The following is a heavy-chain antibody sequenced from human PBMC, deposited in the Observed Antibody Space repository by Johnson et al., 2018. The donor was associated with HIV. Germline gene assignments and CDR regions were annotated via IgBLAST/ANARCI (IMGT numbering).Heavy chain of an antibody. CDR1: GFTFSSYA. Sequence: VQLVESGGGVVQPGRSLRLSCAASGFTFSSYAMHWVRQAPGKGLEWVAVISYDGSNKYYADSVKGRFTISRDNSKNTLYLQTNSLRAEDTAVYYCAKDGGYSYVLDAFDIWGQGTMVTVSS. D-gene: IGHD5-18*01. J-gene: IGHJ3*02. V-gene: IGHV3-30-3*01. CDR2: ISYDGSNK. CDR3: AKDGGYSYVLDAFDI.